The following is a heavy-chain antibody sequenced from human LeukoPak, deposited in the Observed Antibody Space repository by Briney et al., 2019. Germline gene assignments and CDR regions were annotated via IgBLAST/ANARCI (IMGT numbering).Heavy chain of an antibody. V-gene: IGHV3-30*02. CDR3: VNTGYCSSTSCYTYPSWDFDY. CDR2: IRYDGSNK. D-gene: IGHD2-2*02. J-gene: IGHJ4*02. CDR1: GFTFSSYG. Sequence: GGSLRLSCGASGFTFSSYGMHWVRQAPGKGLEWVAFIRYDGSNKYYADSVKGRFTISRDNSKNTLYLQMNSLRAEDTAVYYCVNTGYCSSTSCYTYPSWDFDYWGQGTLVTVSS.